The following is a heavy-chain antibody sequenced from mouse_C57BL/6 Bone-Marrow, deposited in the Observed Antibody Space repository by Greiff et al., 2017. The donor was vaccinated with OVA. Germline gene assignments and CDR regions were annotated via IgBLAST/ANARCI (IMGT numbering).Heavy chain of an antibody. D-gene: IGHD1-1*01. V-gene: IGHV1-69*01. CDR2: IDPSDSYT. J-gene: IGHJ4*01. Sequence: QVQLQQSGAELVMPGASVKLSCKASGYTFTSYWMHWVKQRPGQGLEWIGEIDPSDSYTNYNQKFKGKSTLTVDKSSSTAYMQLSSLTSEDSAVYYSAREHNYGSSALYAMDYWGQGTSVTVSS. CDR1: GYTFTSYW. CDR3: AREHNYGSSALYAMDY.